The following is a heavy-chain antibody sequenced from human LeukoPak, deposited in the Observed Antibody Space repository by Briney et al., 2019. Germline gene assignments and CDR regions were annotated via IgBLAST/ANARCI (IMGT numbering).Heavy chain of an antibody. CDR3: ATDSPVAGPFDY. D-gene: IGHD6-19*01. V-gene: IGHV3-30*03. J-gene: IGHJ4*02. CDR1: GFTFRSYG. CDR2: ISYDGSNK. Sequence: PGRSLRLSRAASGFTFRSYGMHWVRHAPGKGLQWATVISYDGSNKYYADSLKGRFTISRDNSKNTLYLQMNSLRAEDTAVYYWATDSPVAGPFDYWGQGTLVTVSS.